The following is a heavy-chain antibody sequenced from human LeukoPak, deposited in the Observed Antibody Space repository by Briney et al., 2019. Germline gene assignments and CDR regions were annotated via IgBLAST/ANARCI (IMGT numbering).Heavy chain of an antibody. CDR3: ARASKAGYTAMVPLDY. D-gene: IGHD5-18*01. CDR1: GFTFSSYA. CDR2: ISYDGSNK. Sequence: GGSLRLSCAACGFTFSSYAMHWVRQAPGKGLQWVAVISYDGSNKYYADSVKGRFTISRDNSKNTLYLQMNSLRAEDTAVYYCARASKAGYTAMVPLDYWGQGTLVTVSS. J-gene: IGHJ4*02. V-gene: IGHV3-30-3*01.